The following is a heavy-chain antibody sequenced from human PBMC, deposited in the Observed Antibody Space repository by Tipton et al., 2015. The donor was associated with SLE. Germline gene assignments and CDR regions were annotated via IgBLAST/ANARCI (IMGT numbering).Heavy chain of an antibody. CDR1: GFTFSSYE. V-gene: IGHV3-48*03. Sequence: SLRLSCAASGFTFSSYEMNWVRQAPGKGLEWVSYISSSGSTIYYADSVKGRFTISRDNAKNSLYLQMNSLRAEDTAVYYCAARYCGAFDIWGQGTMVTVSS. J-gene: IGHJ3*02. D-gene: IGHD2-8*02. CDR2: ISSSGSTI. CDR3: AARYCGAFDI.